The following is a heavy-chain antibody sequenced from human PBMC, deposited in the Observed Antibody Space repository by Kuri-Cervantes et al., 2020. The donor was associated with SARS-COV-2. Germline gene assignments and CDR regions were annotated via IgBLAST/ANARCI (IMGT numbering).Heavy chain of an antibody. J-gene: IGHJ6*02. CDR3: ARDSTGWAGGTTHGYYYYYYGMDV. CDR1: GFTFSSYD. CDR2: IGTAGDT. V-gene: IGHV3-13*01. D-gene: IGHD1-1*01. Sequence: ETLSLTCAASGFTFSSYDMHWVRQATGKGLEWVSAIGTAGDTYYPGSVKGRFTISRENAKSSLYLQMNSLRAEDTAVYYCARDSTGWAGGTTHGYYYYYYGMDVWGQGTTVTVSS.